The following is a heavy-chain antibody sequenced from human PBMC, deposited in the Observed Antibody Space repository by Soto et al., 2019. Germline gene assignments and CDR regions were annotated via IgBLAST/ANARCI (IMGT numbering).Heavy chain of an antibody. D-gene: IGHD2-2*01. CDR2: ISGSGGST. CDR3: ATLPYCYGTSCYVFDY. Sequence: GGSLRLSCAASGFTFSSYAMSWVRQAPGKGLEWVSAISGSGGSTYYADSVKGRFTISRDNSKNTLYLQMNSLRAEDTAVYYCATLPYCYGTSCYVFDYWGQGTLVTVSS. J-gene: IGHJ4*02. CDR1: GFTFSSYA. V-gene: IGHV3-23*01.